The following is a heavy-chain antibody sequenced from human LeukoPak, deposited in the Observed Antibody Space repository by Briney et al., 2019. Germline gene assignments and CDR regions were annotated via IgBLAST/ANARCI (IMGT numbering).Heavy chain of an antibody. J-gene: IGHJ4*02. D-gene: IGHD5-12*01. V-gene: IGHV5-51*01. Sequence: GESLKISCQVSGYTFINYWIGWVRQMPGKGLEWMGIIYPGDSDTRYSPSFHGQVIISADKSTSTAYLQWNSLKASDTAMYYCASGGYGTFDSWGQGTLVTVSS. CDR3: ASGGYGTFDS. CDR1: GYTFINYW. CDR2: IYPGDSDT.